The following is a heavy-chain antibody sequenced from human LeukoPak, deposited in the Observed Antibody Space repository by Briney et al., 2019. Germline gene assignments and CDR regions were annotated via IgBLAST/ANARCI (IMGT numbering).Heavy chain of an antibody. V-gene: IGHV4-34*01. CDR2: INHSGST. CDR3: ARDRSGSYGYYFDY. J-gene: IGHJ4*02. D-gene: IGHD1-26*01. CDR1: GGYY. Sequence: SETLSLTCAVYGGYYWSWIRQPPGKGLEWIGEINHSGSTNYNPSLKSRVTMSVDTSKNQFSLKLSSVTAADTAVYYCARDRSGSYGYYFDYWGQGTLVTISS.